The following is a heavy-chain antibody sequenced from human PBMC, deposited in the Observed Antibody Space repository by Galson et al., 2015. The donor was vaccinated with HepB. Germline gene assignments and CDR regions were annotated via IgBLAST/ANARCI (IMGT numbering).Heavy chain of an antibody. CDR3: TRQQGGWDYYYGMDV. CDR2: IRSKANSYAT. Sequence: SLRLSCAASGFTFSGSAMHWVRQASGKGLEWVGRIRSKANSYATAYAASVKGRFTISRDDSKNTAYLQMNSLKTEDTAVYYCTRQQGGWDYYYGMDVWGQGTTVTVSS. V-gene: IGHV3-73*01. CDR1: GFTFSGSA. D-gene: IGHD1-26*01. J-gene: IGHJ6*02.